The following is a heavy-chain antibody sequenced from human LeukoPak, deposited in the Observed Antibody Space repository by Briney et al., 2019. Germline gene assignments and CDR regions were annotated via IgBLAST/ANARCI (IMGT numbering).Heavy chain of an antibody. J-gene: IGHJ1*01. V-gene: IGHV3-66*01. CDR2: IYVGGST. Sequence: GGSLRLSCSASGFTVSSNSMSWVSQAPGKGLEWVSVIYVGGSTYPTDSVNGRFSIPKDNSKNTSNLQMNSLRAEDTAVYYCARALKYDSESTNEYYEYCQHGGQGNRDTVSS. CDR1: GFTVSSNS. CDR3: ARALKYDSESTNEYYEYCQH. D-gene: IGHD2-8*01.